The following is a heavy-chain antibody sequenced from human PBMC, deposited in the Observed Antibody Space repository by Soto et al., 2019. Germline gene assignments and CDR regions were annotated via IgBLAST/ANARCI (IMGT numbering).Heavy chain of an antibody. V-gene: IGHV5-10-1*01. CDR1: GYSFTSYW. J-gene: IGHJ4*02. D-gene: IGHD3-9*01. CDR3: AREWRYFDWLTSSHFDY. Sequence: PGAYLPISCQGSGYSFTSYWISWVRQMPGKGLEWMGRIDPSDSYTNYSPSFQGHVTISADKSISTAYLQMNSLRAEDTAVYYCAREWRYFDWLTSSHFDYWGQGTLVTVSS. CDR2: IDPSDSYT.